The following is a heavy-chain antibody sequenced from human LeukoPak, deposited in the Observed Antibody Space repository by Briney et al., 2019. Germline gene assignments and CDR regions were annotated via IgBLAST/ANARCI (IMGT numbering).Heavy chain of an antibody. Sequence: GGSLRLSCAASGFTFSSYGMHWARQAPGKGLEWVAVISYDGSNKYYADSVKGRFTISRDNSKNTLYLQMNSLRAEDTAVYYCAGHDLSGGQGTLVTVSS. CDR3: AGHDLS. V-gene: IGHV3-30*03. CDR2: ISYDGSNK. D-gene: IGHD1-1*01. CDR1: GFTFSSYG. J-gene: IGHJ4*02.